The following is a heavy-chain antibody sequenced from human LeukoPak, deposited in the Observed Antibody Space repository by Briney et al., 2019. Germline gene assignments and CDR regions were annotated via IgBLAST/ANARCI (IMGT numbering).Heavy chain of an antibody. CDR3: ASPYSSRFDY. J-gene: IGHJ4*02. V-gene: IGHV4-39*01. CDR2: IYSSGNT. Sequence: SETLSLTCTVSGGSISSSSYYCGWIRQPPGKGLEWVGSIYSSGNTYYNPSLKSRVTISVDTSKNQFSLKLTSVTAADTAVYYCASPYSSRFDYWGQGTLVTVSS. CDR1: GGSISSSSYY. D-gene: IGHD6-19*01.